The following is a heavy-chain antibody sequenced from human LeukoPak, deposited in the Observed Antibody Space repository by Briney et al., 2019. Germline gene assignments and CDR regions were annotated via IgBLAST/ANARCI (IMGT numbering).Heavy chain of an antibody. CDR3: VRDGGYTGGWTYGAGGY. J-gene: IGHJ4*01. Sequence: PGRSLRLSCAASGFTFSAYVMHWVSQAPGKGLECVAVITNDGNEKYYAESVEGRFSISRDNSKNTLYLQMSSLRTEDTAVYYCVRDGGYTGGWTYGAGGYWGQGNLVTVSS. D-gene: IGHD2-8*02. V-gene: IGHV3-30*04. CDR2: ITNDGNEK. CDR1: GFTFSAYV.